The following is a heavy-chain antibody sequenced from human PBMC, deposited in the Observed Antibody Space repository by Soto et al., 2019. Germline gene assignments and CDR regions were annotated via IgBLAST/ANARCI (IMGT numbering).Heavy chain of an antibody. CDR3: ARTFGSGSRSESPSDY. V-gene: IGHV1-2*02. Sequence: ASVKVSCKASGYTFTGYYMHWVRQAPGQGLEWMGWINPNSGGTNYAQKFQGRVTMTRDTSISTAYMELSRLRSDDTAVYYCARTFGSGSRSESPSDYWGQGTRVTVS. J-gene: IGHJ4*02. D-gene: IGHD3-10*01. CDR1: GYTFTGYY. CDR2: INPNSGGT.